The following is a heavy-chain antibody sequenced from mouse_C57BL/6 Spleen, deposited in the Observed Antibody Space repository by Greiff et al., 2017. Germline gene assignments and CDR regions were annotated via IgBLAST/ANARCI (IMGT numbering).Heavy chain of an antibody. Sequence: VMLVESGPELVKPGASVKISCKASGYAFSSSWMNWVKQRPGKGLEWIGRFYPGDGDTNYNGKFKGKATVTADKSSSTGYMELSSLTSEDSAVYFCARENYYYGYVGWFDYWGQGTLVTVSA. V-gene: IGHV1-82*01. CDR1: GYAFSSSW. CDR2: FYPGDGDT. D-gene: IGHD1-1*02. J-gene: IGHJ3*01. CDR3: ARENYYYGYVGWFDY.